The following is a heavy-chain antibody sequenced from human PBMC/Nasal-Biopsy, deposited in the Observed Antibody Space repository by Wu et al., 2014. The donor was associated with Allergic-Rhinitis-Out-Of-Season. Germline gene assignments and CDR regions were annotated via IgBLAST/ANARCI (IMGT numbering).Heavy chain of an antibody. J-gene: IGHJ6*02. CDR2: ISSSNTYI. D-gene: IGHD4-17*01. CDR1: GFTFSSHS. V-gene: IGHV3-21*04. CDR3: AKGLRDSYYDGVDV. Sequence: CAASGFTFSSHSMNWVRQAPGKGLEWVSSISSSNTYIYYADSVKGRFTISRDNAKNSLYLQMNSLRAEDTAVYFCAKGLRDSYYDGVDVWGQGTTVTVSS.